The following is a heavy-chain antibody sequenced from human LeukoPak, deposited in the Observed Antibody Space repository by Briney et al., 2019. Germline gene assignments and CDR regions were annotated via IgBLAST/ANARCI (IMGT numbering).Heavy chain of an antibody. D-gene: IGHD1-26*01. J-gene: IGHJ4*02. CDR2: IYYSGST. V-gene: IGHV4-39*01. Sequence: SETLYLTCTVSGGSISSSSYYWDWIRQPPGKGLEWIGSIYYSGSTYYNPSLKSRVTISVDTSKNQFSLKLRSVTAADTAVYYCARTAVSVGFDYWGQGTLVTVSS. CDR3: ARTAVSVGFDY. CDR1: GGSISSSSYY.